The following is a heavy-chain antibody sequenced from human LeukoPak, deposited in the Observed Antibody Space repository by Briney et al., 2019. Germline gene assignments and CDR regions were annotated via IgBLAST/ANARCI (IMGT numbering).Heavy chain of an antibody. CDR1: GFTFSSYA. CDR2: ISGSGGST. D-gene: IGHD3-10*01. J-gene: IGHJ4*02. V-gene: IGHV3-23*01. CDR3: AKDQEKYYYGSGSYRN. Sequence: PGGSLRLSCAASGFTFSSYAMSWVRQAPGKGLEWVSAISGSGGSTYYADSVKGRFTISRDNSKNTLYLQMNSLRAEDTAVYYCAKDQEKYYYGSGSYRNWGQGTLVTVSS.